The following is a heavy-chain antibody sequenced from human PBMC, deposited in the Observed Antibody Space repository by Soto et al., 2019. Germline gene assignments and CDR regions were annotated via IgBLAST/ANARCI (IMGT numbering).Heavy chain of an antibody. Sequence: EVQLVESGGGLVQPGGSLRLSCAASGFSISGSGIHWVRQASGKGLEWVARIRDRTNGYATGFAASVQGRFSISRDDSKNKAFLQMNSLNAEDTAVYYCTRVDGPGDRAFDIWGQGTMVTVSS. J-gene: IGHJ3*02. CDR3: TRVDGPGDRAFDI. V-gene: IGHV3-73*01. CDR1: GFSISGSG. CDR2: IRDRTNGYAT.